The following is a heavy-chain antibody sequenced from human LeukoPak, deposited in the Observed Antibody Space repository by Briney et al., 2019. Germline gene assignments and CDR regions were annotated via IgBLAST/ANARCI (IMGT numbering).Heavy chain of an antibody. J-gene: IGHJ4*02. CDR2: INPNSGGT. Sequence: GASVKVSCKASGYTFTGYYMHWVRQAPGQGLEWMGWINPNSGGTNYAQKFQGGVTMTRDTSISTAYMELSRLRSDDTAVYYCARALECSSGAGLIFDYWGQGILVIVSS. D-gene: IGHD6-19*01. CDR1: GYTFTGYY. V-gene: IGHV1-2*02. CDR3: ARALECSSGAGLIFDY.